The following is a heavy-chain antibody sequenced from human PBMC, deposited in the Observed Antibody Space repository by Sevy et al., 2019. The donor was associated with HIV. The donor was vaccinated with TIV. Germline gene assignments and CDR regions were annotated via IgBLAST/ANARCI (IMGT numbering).Heavy chain of an antibody. CDR2: IFSGGGT. Sequence: LSLTCAASGFTVSSNYMSWVRQAPGKGLEWVSIIFSGGGTYYADSVQGRFTISRDNSKNMVYLQINSLRAEDTAVFYCARGATFYSDSSGRVLSVLGAFDIWGRGTMVTVSS. CDR1: GFTVSSNY. J-gene: IGHJ3*02. V-gene: IGHV3-53*01. CDR3: ARGATFYSDSSGRVLSVLGAFDI. D-gene: IGHD3-22*01.